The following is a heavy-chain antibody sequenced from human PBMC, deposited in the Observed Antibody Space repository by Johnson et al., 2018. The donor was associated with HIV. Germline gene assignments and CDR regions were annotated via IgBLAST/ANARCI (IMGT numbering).Heavy chain of an antibody. CDR1: GFTFSSYG. J-gene: IGHJ3*02. V-gene: IGHV3-30*02. D-gene: IGHD2-21*01. Sequence: QMLLVESGGGVVQPGGSLRLSCAASGFTFSSYGMHWVRQAPGKGLAWVAFIRYDGRNKSYADSVKGRFTIPRDNSKNSLYLQMNSLRAEDTALYYCAIDCGGDCYSGSGAFDIWGQGTMVTVSS. CDR3: AIDCGGDCYSGSGAFDI. CDR2: IRYDGRNK.